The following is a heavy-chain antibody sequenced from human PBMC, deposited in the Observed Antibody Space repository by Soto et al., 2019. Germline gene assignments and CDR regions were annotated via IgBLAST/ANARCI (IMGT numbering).Heavy chain of an antibody. V-gene: IGHV3-48*01. J-gene: IGHJ4*02. CDR2: ISSSSSTI. CDR1: GFTFSSYS. D-gene: IGHD1-1*01. Sequence: EVQLVESGGGLVQPGGSLRLSCAASGFTFSSYSMNWVRQAPGKGLEWVSYISSSSSTIYYADSVKGRFTISRDNAKNSLYLQMNSLRAEDTAVYYCARGNRQLERWVSPSFDYWGQGTLVTVSS. CDR3: ARGNRQLERWVSPSFDY.